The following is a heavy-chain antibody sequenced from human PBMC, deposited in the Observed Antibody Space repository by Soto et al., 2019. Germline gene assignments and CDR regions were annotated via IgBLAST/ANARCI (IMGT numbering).Heavy chain of an antibody. D-gene: IGHD5-12*01. V-gene: IGHV3-30*03. Sequence: HPGGSLRLSCAASGFTFSSYGMHWVRQAPGKGLEWVAVISYDGSNKYYADSVKGRFTISRDNSKNTLYLQMNSLRAEDTAVYYCTFVEMATKDDYWGQGTLVTVSS. CDR1: GFTFSSYG. J-gene: IGHJ4*02. CDR2: ISYDGSNK. CDR3: TFVEMATKDDY.